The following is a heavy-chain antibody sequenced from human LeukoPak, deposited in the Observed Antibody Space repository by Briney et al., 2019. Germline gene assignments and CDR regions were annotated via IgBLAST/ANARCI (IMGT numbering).Heavy chain of an antibody. J-gene: IGHJ4*02. D-gene: IGHD6-19*01. CDR1: GFTFISYS. CDR3: AREEVAEQGYFDY. Sequence: GGSLRLSCAASGFTFISYSMNWVRQAPGKGLEWVSSISSSSSYIYYADSVKGRFTISRDNAKNSLYLQMNSLRAEDTAVYYCAREEVAEQGYFDYWGQGTLVTVSS. CDR2: ISSSSSYI. V-gene: IGHV3-21*01.